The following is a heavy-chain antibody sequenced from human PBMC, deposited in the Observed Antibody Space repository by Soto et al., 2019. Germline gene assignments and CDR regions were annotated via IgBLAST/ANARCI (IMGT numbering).Heavy chain of an antibody. CDR3: ARDLGWDYYGSGSYFDY. D-gene: IGHD3-10*01. CDR1: GYTFTSYG. V-gene: IGHV1-18*01. J-gene: IGHJ4*02. CDR2: ISAYNGNT. Sequence: ASVKVSCKASGYTFTSYGISWVRQAPGQGLEWMGWISAYNGNTNYAQKLQVRVTMTTDTSTSTAYMELRSLRSDDTAVYYCARDLGWDYYGSGSYFDYWGQGTLVTVSS.